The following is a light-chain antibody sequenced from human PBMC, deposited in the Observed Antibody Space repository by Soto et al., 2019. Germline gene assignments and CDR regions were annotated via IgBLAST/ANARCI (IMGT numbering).Light chain of an antibody. V-gene: IGKV1-5*01. CDR1: QSISNW. CDR2: HAS. Sequence: DIQMTQSPSTLPVSLGERVTLTCRASQSISNWLAWYQQKPGHAPKVLIYHASNLQSGVPSRFSGSGSGTEFTLTIRSLQPDDFSSYYCQQYNSYSFGQGTKVDIK. J-gene: IGKJ1*01. CDR3: QQYNSYS.